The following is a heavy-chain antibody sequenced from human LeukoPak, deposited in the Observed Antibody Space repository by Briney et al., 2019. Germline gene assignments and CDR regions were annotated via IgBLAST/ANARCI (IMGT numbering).Heavy chain of an antibody. J-gene: IGHJ3*02. CDR1: GYTFTSYY. D-gene: IGHD3-10*01. V-gene: IGHV1-18*04. CDR3: ARQSDVRTRRGDDAFDI. Sequence: ASVKVSCKASGYTFTSYYMHWVRQAPGQGLEWMGWINTYNGNTNYAQKLQGRVTITRDTSTSTVYMELRSLRSDDTAVYYCARQSDVRTRRGDDAFDIWGQGTMVTVSS. CDR2: INTYNGNT.